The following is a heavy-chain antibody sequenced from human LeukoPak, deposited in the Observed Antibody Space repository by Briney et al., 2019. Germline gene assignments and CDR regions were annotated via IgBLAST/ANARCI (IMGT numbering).Heavy chain of an antibody. Sequence: GESLKISCKASGYTFTNYWIGWVRQMPGKGLEWMGIMYPSDSDTRYSPSFQGQVTISADKSISTAYLQWSSLKASDTALYYCAASTYGSGSYVGFDSRGQGTLVTVSS. D-gene: IGHD3-10*01. V-gene: IGHV5-51*01. CDR3: AASTYGSGSYVGFDS. CDR1: GYTFTNYW. CDR2: MYPSDSDT. J-gene: IGHJ4*02.